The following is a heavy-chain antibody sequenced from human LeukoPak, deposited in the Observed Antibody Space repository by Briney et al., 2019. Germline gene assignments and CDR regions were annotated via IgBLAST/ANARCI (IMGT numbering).Heavy chain of an antibody. J-gene: IGHJ4*02. Sequence: PGGSLRLSCAASGFTFSSYGMHWVRQAPGKGLEWVAFIRYDGSNKYYADSVKARFTISRDNAKNSLFLQMNSLRAEDTAVYYCARVAAMTGTVIDYWGQGTLVTVSS. CDR1: GFTFSSYG. CDR2: IRYDGSNK. V-gene: IGHV3-30*02. D-gene: IGHD6-19*01. CDR3: ARVAAMTGTVIDY.